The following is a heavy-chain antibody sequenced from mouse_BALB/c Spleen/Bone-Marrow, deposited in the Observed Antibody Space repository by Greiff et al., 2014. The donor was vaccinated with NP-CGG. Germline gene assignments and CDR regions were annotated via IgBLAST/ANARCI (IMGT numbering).Heavy chain of an antibody. J-gene: IGHJ3*01. CDR1: GYTFTSFA. D-gene: IGHD4-1*01. CDR2: INPYNDGT. CDR3: GRRESGTWFAY. Sequence: VQLQQSGPDLVKPGASVKMSCKASGYTFTSFAMHWVKQKPGQGLEWIGYINPYNDGTKYNEKFKDKATLSSDKSSSTAYMELSSLTSEDSAVYYCGRRESGTWFAYWGQGTLVTVSA. V-gene: IGHV1-14*01.